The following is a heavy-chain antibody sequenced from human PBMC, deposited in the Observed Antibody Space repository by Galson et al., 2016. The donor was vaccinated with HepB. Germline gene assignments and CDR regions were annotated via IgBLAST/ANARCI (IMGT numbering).Heavy chain of an antibody. CDR3: ARGGYDFWSGYAPSTNWFDP. D-gene: IGHD3-3*01. V-gene: IGHV3-21*01. Sequence: SLRLSCAASGFTFSTYSVNWVRQAPGKGLEWVSSISSSSTYIYYADSVKGRFTISRDNAKNSLYLQMNSLRAEDTAVYYCARGGYDFWSGYAPSTNWFDPWGQGTLVTVSS. J-gene: IGHJ5*02. CDR1: GFTFSTYS. CDR2: ISSSSTYI.